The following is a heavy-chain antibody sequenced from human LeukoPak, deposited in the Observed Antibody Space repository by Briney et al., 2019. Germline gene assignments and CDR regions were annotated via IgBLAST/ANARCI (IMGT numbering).Heavy chain of an antibody. Sequence: GGSLRLPCAASGFTFSSYAMSWVRQAPGKGLEWVSVIYSGGSTYYADSVKGRFTISRDNSKNTLYLQMNSLRAEDTAVYYCARGLLLNQFDYWGQGTLVTVSS. J-gene: IGHJ4*02. CDR1: GFTFSSYA. CDR2: IYSGGST. D-gene: IGHD2-15*01. CDR3: ARGLLLNQFDY. V-gene: IGHV3-53*01.